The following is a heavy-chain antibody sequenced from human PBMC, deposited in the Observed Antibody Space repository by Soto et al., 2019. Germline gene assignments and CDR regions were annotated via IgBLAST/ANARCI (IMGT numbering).Heavy chain of an antibody. D-gene: IGHD3-22*01. Sequence: GGSLRLSCAASGFTFSSYAMSWVRQAPGKGLEWVSAISGSGGSTHYADSVKGRFTISRDNSKNTLYLQMNSLRAEDTAIYYCAKTSGVIVVVTSFDHWGQGTLVTVSS. CDR3: AKTSGVIVVVTSFDH. CDR1: GFTFSSYA. CDR2: ISGSGGST. V-gene: IGHV3-23*01. J-gene: IGHJ4*02.